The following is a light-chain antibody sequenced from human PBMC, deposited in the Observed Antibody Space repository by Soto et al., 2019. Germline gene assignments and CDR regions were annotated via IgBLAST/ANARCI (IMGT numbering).Light chain of an antibody. CDR1: QGISSY. V-gene: IGKV1-8*01. Sequence: AIRMTQSPSSLSASTGDRVTITCRASQGISSYLAWYQQKPGKAPKLLIYAASTLQSGVPSRFSGSGSGTDFTLTISCLQSEDFATYYCQKYYSYRTFGQGTKVDI. CDR3: QKYYSYRT. J-gene: IGKJ1*01. CDR2: AAS.